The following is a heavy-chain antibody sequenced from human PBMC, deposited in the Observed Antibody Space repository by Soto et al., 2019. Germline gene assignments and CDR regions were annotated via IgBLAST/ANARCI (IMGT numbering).Heavy chain of an antibody. D-gene: IGHD6-25*01. J-gene: IGHJ6*03. CDR3: SSEQRQRYYDYYFDV. CDR1: GFTFDDYA. V-gene: IGHV3-9*01. Sequence: EVQLVESGGGLVQPGRSLRLSCAASGFTFDDYAMHWVRQAPGKGLEWVSGISWNSGSIGYAEPVKGRLTISRDSAKNSLYLQMNGLSVEGKALYYCSSEQRQRYYDYYFDVWGKGATVTVSS. CDR2: ISWNSGSI.